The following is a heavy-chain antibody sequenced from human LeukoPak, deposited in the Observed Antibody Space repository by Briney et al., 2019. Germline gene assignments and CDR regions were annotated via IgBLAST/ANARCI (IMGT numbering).Heavy chain of an antibody. CDR3: ARDRVGPEAYAFDI. D-gene: IGHD1-26*01. J-gene: IGHJ3*02. CDR2: INWNGGST. CDR1: GFTFDDYG. V-gene: IGHV3-20*04. Sequence: GGSLRLSCAAYGFTFDDYGMSWVRQAPGKWLEWVSGINWNGGSTGYADSVKGRFTISRDNAKNSLYLQMNSLRAEDTALYYCARDRVGPEAYAFDIWGQGTMVTVSS.